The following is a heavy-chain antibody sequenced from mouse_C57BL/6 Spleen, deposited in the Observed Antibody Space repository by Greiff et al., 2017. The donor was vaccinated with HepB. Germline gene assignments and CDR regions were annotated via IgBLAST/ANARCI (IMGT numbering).Heavy chain of an antibody. Sequence: EVQVVESGGGLVKPGGSLKLSCAASGFTFSDYGMHWVRQAPEKGLEWVAYISSGSSTIYYADTVKGRFTISRDNAKNTLFLQMTSLRSEDTAMYYCARPHYGYDGGFDYWGQGTTLTVSS. CDR3: ARPHYGYDGGFDY. J-gene: IGHJ2*01. D-gene: IGHD2-2*01. CDR1: GFTFSDYG. CDR2: ISSGSSTI. V-gene: IGHV5-17*01.